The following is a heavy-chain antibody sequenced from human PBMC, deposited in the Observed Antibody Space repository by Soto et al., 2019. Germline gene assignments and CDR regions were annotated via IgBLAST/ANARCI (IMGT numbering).Heavy chain of an antibody. CDR2: INHSGST. J-gene: IGHJ4*02. CDR3: ARAVPYDFWSGYYYYFDY. D-gene: IGHD3-3*01. Sequence: PSETLSLTCAVYSGSFSGYYWSWIRQPPGKGLEWIGEINHSGSTNYNPSLKSRVTISVDTSKNQFSLKLSSVTAADTAVYYCARAVPYDFWSGYYYYFDYWGQGTLVTVSS. V-gene: IGHV4-34*01. CDR1: SGSFSGYY.